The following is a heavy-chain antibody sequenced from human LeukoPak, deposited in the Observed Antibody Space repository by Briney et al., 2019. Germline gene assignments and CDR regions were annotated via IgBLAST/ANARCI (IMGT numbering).Heavy chain of an antibody. V-gene: IGHV1-24*01. CDR2: FNPEDGET. D-gene: IGHD3-22*01. CDR1: GYTLTELS. CDR3: ATDPGGWLFKSVGSFDP. J-gene: IGHJ5*02. Sequence: ASVKVSCKVSGYTLTELSMHWVRQAPGKGLEWMGVFNPEDGETIYAQKFQGRVTMTEDTSTDTAYMELSSLRSEDTAVYYCATDPGGWLFKSVGSFDPWGQGTLVAVSS.